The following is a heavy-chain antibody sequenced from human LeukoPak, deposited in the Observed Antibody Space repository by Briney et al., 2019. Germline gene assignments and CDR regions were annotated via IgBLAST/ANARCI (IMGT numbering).Heavy chain of an antibody. J-gene: IGHJ6*02. Sequence: GGSLRLSCAASGFTFSSYAMSWVRQAPGKGLEWVSAISGSGGSTYYADSVKGRFTISRDNSKNTLYLQMNSLRAEDTAVYYCAKVLGSGSPRYYYYGMDVWGQGTTVTVSS. D-gene: IGHD3-10*01. V-gene: IGHV3-23*01. CDR3: AKVLGSGSPRYYYYGMDV. CDR1: GFTFSSYA. CDR2: ISGSGGST.